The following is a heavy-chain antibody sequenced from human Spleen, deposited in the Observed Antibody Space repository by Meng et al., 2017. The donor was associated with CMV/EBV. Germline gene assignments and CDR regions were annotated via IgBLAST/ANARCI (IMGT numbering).Heavy chain of an antibody. CDR3: ARDMVSFGYFGY. Sequence: ASVKVSCKASGYYFTDYYIHWVRQALGQGLEWMGMINPSGGSTHYAQKFQGRVTLTRDTSTSTVYMQLSSLRSEDTAVYYCARDMVSFGYFGYWGQGMLVTVSS. CDR2: INPSGGST. CDR1: GYYFTDYY. J-gene: IGHJ4*02. V-gene: IGHV1-46*01. D-gene: IGHD5-18*01.